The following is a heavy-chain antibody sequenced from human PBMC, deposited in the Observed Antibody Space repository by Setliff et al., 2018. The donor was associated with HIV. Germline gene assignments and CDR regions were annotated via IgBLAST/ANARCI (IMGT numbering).Heavy chain of an antibody. Sequence: PSETLSLTCAVYGGSVSGHYWGWIRQPPGKGLEWIGEINHSGSTSYNPSLMSRVPISVDTSKDQFSLNLTSVTAADTAVYYCASRVYYYDSNNFLREEGFDPWGQGTLVTVS. V-gene: IGHV4-34*01. CDR1: GGSVSGHY. D-gene: IGHD3-22*01. J-gene: IGHJ5*02. CDR3: ASRVYYYDSNNFLREEGFDP. CDR2: INHSGST.